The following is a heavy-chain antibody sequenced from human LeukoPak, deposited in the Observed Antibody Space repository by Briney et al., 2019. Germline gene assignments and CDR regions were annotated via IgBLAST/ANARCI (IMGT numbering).Heavy chain of an antibody. V-gene: IGHV7-4-1*02. J-gene: IGHJ4*02. CDR3: AREPRGYSGYGVY. D-gene: IGHD5-12*01. Sequence: ASVKVSCRASGYTFTGYYMHWVRQAPGQGLEWMGWINTNTGNPTYAQGFTGRFVFSLDTSVSTAYLQISSLKAEDTAVYYCAREPRGYSGYGVYWGQGTLVTVSS. CDR2: INTNTGNP. CDR1: GYTFTGYY.